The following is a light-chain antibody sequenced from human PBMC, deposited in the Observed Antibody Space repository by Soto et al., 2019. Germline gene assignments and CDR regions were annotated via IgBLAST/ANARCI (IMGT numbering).Light chain of an antibody. V-gene: IGLV1-40*01. CDR3: QYYDSSLSGYV. J-gene: IGLJ1*01. Sequence: QSVLTQPPSVSGAPGQRVTISCTWSSSNIGAGYDVHWYQQLPGTAPKLLIYGNSNRPSGVPDRFSGSKYGTSASLAITGIQAEHEADYYCQYYDSSLSGYVFGTGTKLTVL. CDR2: GNS. CDR1: SSNIGAGYD.